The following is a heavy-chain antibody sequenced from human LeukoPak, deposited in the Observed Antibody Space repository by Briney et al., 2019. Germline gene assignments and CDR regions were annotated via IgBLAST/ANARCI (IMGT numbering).Heavy chain of an antibody. V-gene: IGHV4-39*01. CDR3: ARHPIVGATRTLYYFDN. J-gene: IGHJ4*02. D-gene: IGHD1-26*01. CDR2: IFYSGST. Sequence: SETLSLTCTVSGGSISTSSYSWGWIRQPPGKGLEWIGNIFYSGSTYYNPPLRSRVTISVDTSKNQFSLKLTSVTAADTAAYYCARHPIVGATRTLYYFDNWGQGTLVTVSS. CDR1: GGSISTSSYS.